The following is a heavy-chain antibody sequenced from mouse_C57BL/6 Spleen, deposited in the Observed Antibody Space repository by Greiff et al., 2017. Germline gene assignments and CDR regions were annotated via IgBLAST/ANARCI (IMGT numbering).Heavy chain of an antibody. V-gene: IGHV1-72*01. J-gene: IGHJ4*01. CDR1: GYTFTSYW. CDR2: IDPNSGGT. D-gene: IGHD1-1*01. Sequence: QVQLQQPGAELVKPGASVKLSCKASGYTFTSYWMHWVKQRPGRGLEWIGRIDPNSGGTKYNEKFKSKDTLTVDKPSSTAYMQLSSLTSEDSAVYYCARLDGSSYDYAMDYRGQGTSVTVSS. CDR3: ARLDGSSYDYAMDY.